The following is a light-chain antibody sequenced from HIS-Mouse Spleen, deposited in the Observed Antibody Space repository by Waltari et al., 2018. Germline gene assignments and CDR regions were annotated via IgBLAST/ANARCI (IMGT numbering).Light chain of an antibody. CDR3: CSYAGSSTVV. V-gene: IGLV2-23*01. CDR2: EGS. CDR1: SSDVGSYNL. Sequence: QSALTQPASVSGSPGQSITISCTGTSSDVGSYNLVSWYQQHPGKAPNLMIYEGSKRPSGVSNRFSGSKSGNTASLTISGLQAEDEADYYCCSYAGSSTVVFGGGTK. J-gene: IGLJ2*01.